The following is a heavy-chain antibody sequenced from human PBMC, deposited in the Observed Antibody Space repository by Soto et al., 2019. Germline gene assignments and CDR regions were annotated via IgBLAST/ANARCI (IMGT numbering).Heavy chain of an antibody. CDR3: AKHRGLTTVPMRNDSFDS. D-gene: IGHD4-17*01. J-gene: IGHJ3*02. V-gene: IGHV3-23*01. CDR2: ISGSGGYI. Sequence: EVQLLESGGGLVQPGGSLRLSCAASGFTFSSYAMSWVRQAPGKGLEWVSAISGSGGYIYYADSVKGRFTISRDNSKNTMNLQMNSLRAEDTAVYYCAKHRGLTTVPMRNDSFDSWGKGTMVTVSS. CDR1: GFTFSSYA.